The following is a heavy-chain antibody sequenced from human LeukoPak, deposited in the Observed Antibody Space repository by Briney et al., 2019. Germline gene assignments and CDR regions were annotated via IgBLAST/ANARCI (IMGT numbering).Heavy chain of an antibody. D-gene: IGHD6-19*01. CDR3: ARGGSSGWYLYYYYYYMDV. CDR2: INPNSGNT. V-gene: IGHV1-8*03. Sequence: ASVKVSCKASGYTFTGYYMHWVRQAPGQGLEWMGWINPNSGNTGYAQKFQGRVTITRNTSISTAYMELSSLRSEDAAVYYCARGGSSGWYLYYYYYYMDVWGKGTTVTVSS. J-gene: IGHJ6*03. CDR1: GYTFTGYY.